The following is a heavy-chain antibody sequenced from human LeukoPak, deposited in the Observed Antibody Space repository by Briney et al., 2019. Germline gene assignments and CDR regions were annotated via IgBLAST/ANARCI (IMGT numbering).Heavy chain of an antibody. CDR2: ISSDGSST. Sequence: GGSQRLSCAASGFTFSSYWMHWVRQAPGKGLVWVSRISSDGSSTSYAASVKGRFTISRDNAKNTLYLQMNSLRAEDTAIYYCAGTLSGSYYVGDYWGQGTLVTVSS. D-gene: IGHD1-26*01. J-gene: IGHJ4*02. V-gene: IGHV3-74*01. CDR3: AGTLSGSYYVGDY. CDR1: GFTFSSYW.